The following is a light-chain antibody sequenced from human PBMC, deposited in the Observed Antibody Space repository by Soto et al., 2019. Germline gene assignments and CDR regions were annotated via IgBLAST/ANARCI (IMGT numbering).Light chain of an antibody. CDR1: QTVARPS. V-gene: IGKV3-20*01. Sequence: EIVLTQSPGTLSLSPGERATLSCRTSQTVARPSLAWYQQKVGQAPRLLIYGTSTRANGIPDRFSGSGSGTDFTLIISRLEPEDSAVYYCQQYDSSVYTFGQGTKLEIQ. CDR2: GTS. CDR3: QQYDSSVYT. J-gene: IGKJ2*01.